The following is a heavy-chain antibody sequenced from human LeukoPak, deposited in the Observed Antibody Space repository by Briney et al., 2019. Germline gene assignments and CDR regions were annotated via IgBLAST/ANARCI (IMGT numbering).Heavy chain of an antibody. D-gene: IGHD3-22*01. CDR2: IYPGESDT. Sequence: GEPLKISFKGSGSRFTSYWIGWVRQLPGKGLEWMGIIYPGESDTRYSPSFQGQVTISADKSISTAYLQWSSLKASDTAMYYCARIPGGNDSEFDPWGQGTLVTVSS. CDR1: GSRFTSYW. CDR3: ARIPGGNDSEFDP. V-gene: IGHV5-51*01. J-gene: IGHJ5*02.